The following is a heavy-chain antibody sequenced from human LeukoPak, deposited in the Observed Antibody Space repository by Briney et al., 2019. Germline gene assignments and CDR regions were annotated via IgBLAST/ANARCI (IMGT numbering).Heavy chain of an antibody. CDR2: LNPHSGDT. CDR1: GYTFNNFD. D-gene: IGHD3-10*01. J-gene: IGHJ4*02. V-gene: IGHV1-8*02. Sequence: ASVKVSCKASGYTFNNFDINWVRQANGQGLEWMGWLNPHSGDTGSAQTFQGRVTMTRDTSISTAYMELSSLRSEDTAVYYCARGPPHYGSGYWGQGTLVTVSS. CDR3: ARGPPHYGSGY.